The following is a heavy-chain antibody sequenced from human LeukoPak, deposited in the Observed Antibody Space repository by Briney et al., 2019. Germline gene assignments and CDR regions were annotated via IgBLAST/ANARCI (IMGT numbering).Heavy chain of an antibody. CDR1: GGSISSNNW. J-gene: IGHJ4*02. CDR3: ARVLSGSNFDY. Sequence: SETLFLTCTVSGGSISSNNWWSWVRQPPGKGLEWIGEIFHSGSTNYNPSLKSRVTISVDKSKNQFSLRLSSVTAADTAVYYCARVLSGSNFDYWGQGTLVTVSS. D-gene: IGHD3-22*01. V-gene: IGHV4-4*02. CDR2: IFHSGST.